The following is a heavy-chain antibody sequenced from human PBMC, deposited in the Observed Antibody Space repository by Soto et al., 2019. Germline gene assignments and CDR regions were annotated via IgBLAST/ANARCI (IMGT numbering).Heavy chain of an antibody. J-gene: IGHJ4*02. V-gene: IGHV3-7*01. Sequence: PGGSLRLSCAASGLTFSSYAMPWVRQAPGKGLEWVGNIRQDGSEKNYVDTVKGRFTISRDNAKNSLYLQMNSLRAEDTAVYYCARDYYKYYDSSGYYRSPAYWGQGTLVTVSS. CDR1: GLTFSSYA. CDR2: IRQDGSEK. CDR3: ARDYYKYYDSSGYYRSPAY. D-gene: IGHD3-22*01.